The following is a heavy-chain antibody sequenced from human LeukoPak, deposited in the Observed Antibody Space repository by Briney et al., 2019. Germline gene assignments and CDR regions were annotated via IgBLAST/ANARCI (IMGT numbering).Heavy chain of an antibody. CDR3: ARGSGWYPH. D-gene: IGHD6-19*01. V-gene: IGHV4-59*02. J-gene: IGHJ1*01. CDR1: GGSVGSNY. Sequence: SETLSLTCSVSGGSVGSNYWSWVRQPPGKGLEWIGYISYSGDTKYDPSLKSRLSMSVDTSKNQCSLMLTSVTAADTAVYYCARGSGWYPHWGQGTLVTVSS. CDR2: ISYSGDT.